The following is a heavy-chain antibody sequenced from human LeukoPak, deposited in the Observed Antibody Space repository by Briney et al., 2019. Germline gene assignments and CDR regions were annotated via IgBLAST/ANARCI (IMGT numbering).Heavy chain of an antibody. CDR1: GFTFSSYA. D-gene: IGHD6-13*01. CDR2: ISYDGSNK. J-gene: IGHJ2*01. Sequence: GGSLRLSCAASGFTFSSYAMHWVRQAPGKGLEWVAVISYDGSNKYYADSVKGRFTISRDNSKNTLYLQMNSLRAEDTAVYYCARAAYSSTWYSRYFDLWGRGTLVTASS. CDR3: ARAAYSSTWYSRYFDL. V-gene: IGHV3-30*04.